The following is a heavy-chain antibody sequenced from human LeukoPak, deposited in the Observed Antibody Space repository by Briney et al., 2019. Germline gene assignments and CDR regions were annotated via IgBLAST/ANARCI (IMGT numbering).Heavy chain of an antibody. D-gene: IGHD1-26*01. CDR2: ISSDGGST. CDR1: GIIFSNYA. CDR3: ARGRQGAKTRYFDL. J-gene: IGHJ2*01. V-gene: IGHV3-64*01. Sequence: PGGSLRLSCAASGIIFSNYAMHWVRQAPGKGLECISTISSDGGSTYYANSVKGRFTISRDNSKNTLYLQMGSLRAEDMAVYYCARGRQGAKTRYFDLWGRGTRVTVSS.